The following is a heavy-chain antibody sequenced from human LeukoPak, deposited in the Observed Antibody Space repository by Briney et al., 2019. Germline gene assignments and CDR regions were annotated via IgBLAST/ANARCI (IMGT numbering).Heavy chain of an antibody. CDR1: GFTFSSYS. D-gene: IGHD6-19*01. Sequence: NPGGSLRLSCAASGFTFSSYSMNWVRQAPGKGLEWVSSISSSSSYIYYADSVKGRFTISRDNAKNSLYLQMNSLRAEDTAVYYCARGSSGWFDYFDYWGQGTLVTVSS. J-gene: IGHJ4*02. V-gene: IGHV3-21*01. CDR2: ISSSSSYI. CDR3: ARGSSGWFDYFDY.